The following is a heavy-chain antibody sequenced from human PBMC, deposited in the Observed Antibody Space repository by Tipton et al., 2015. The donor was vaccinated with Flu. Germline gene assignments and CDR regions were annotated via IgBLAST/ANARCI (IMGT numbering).Heavy chain of an antibody. D-gene: IGHD3-10*01. CDR3: ARGYYYGSGSPQGNDI. CDR1: GDSIRSGNYF. CDR2: IYYSGST. J-gene: IGHJ3*02. Sequence: TLSLTCTVSGDSIRSGNYFWGWIRQPPGKGLEWIGYIYYSGSTYYNPSLKSRVTISVDTSKNQFSLKLSSVTAADTAVYYCARGYYYGSGSPQGNDIWGQGTMVTVSS. V-gene: IGHV4-30-4*08.